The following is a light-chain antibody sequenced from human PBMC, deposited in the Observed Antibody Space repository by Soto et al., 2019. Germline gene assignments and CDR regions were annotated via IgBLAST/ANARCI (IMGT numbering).Light chain of an antibody. V-gene: IGLV1-44*01. CDR2: NSN. CDR3: AAWDDSLSGPV. J-gene: IGLJ2*01. CDR1: SSNIGGNT. Sequence: SVLTQPSSASGTPGQRVTISCSGGSSNIGGNTAHWYQQFPGTAPKLLIYNSNQRPSGVPDRFSGSKSGTSASLAISGLQSEDEAMYYCAAWDDSLSGPVFGEGTQLTVL.